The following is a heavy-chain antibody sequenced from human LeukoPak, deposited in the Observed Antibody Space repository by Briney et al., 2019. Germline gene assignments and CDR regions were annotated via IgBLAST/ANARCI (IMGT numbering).Heavy chain of an antibody. Sequence: ASVKVSCKATGYIFSNYGISWVRQAPGHGLEWMGWISSGGNTNYAPKFQDRATMTTDTSTSTAYMELRSLSSDDAAVYYCARTMTTMTTHGELDFWGQGTLVTVSS. J-gene: IGHJ4*02. V-gene: IGHV1-18*01. CDR2: ISSGGNT. CDR3: ARTMTTMTTHGELDF. D-gene: IGHD4-17*01. CDR1: GYIFSNYG.